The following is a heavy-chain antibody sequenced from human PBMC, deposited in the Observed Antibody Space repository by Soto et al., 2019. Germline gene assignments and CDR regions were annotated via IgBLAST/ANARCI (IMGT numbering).Heavy chain of an antibody. D-gene: IGHD5-12*01. CDR2: ISYDGSNK. Sequence: HPGGSLRLSCAASGFTFSSYGMHWVRQAPGKGLERVAVISYDGSNKYYADSVKGRFTISRDISKTTLYLQMNSLRAEDSAVYFCEGGGYSGYDDAFDIWGQGTMVTVSS. CDR3: EGGGYSGYDDAFDI. J-gene: IGHJ3*02. V-gene: IGHV3-30*03. CDR1: GFTFSSYG.